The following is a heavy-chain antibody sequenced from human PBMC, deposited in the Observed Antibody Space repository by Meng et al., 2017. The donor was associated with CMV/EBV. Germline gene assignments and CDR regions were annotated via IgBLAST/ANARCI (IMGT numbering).Heavy chain of an antibody. D-gene: IGHD3-3*01. CDR2: IVVGSGNT. Sequence: SVTVSCKASGFTFTSSAVQWVRQARGQRLEWIGWIVVGSGNTNYAQKFQERVTITRDRYTSTAYMELSSLRSDDTDVYYFAAGRYDFWSGYYSNHTYGMDVWGQGTTVTVSS. V-gene: IGHV1-58*01. J-gene: IGHJ6*02. CDR1: GFTFTSSA. CDR3: AAGRYDFWSGYYSNHTYGMDV.